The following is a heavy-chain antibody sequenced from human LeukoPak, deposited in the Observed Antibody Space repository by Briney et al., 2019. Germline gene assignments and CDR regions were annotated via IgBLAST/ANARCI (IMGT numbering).Heavy chain of an antibody. CDR2: INHSGST. CDR1: GGSFSGYY. V-gene: IGHV4-34*01. CDR3: ARVRYSSGWYGALFDY. J-gene: IGHJ4*02. D-gene: IGHD6-19*01. Sequence: SETLFLTCAVYGGSFSGYYWSWIRQPPGKGLEWIGEINHSGSTNYNPSLKSRVTISVDTSKNQFSLKLSSVTAADTAVYYCARVRYSSGWYGALFDYWGQGTLVTVSS.